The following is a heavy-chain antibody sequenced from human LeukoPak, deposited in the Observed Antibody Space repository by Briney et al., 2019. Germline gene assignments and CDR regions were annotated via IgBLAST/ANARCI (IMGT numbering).Heavy chain of an antibody. J-gene: IGHJ4*02. Sequence: GGSLRLSCAASEFSVGSNYMTWVRQAPGKGLEWVSLIYSGGSTYYADSVKGRFTISRDNSKNTLCLQMNSLRAEDTAVYYCARGPSGYNNTGGQGTLVTVSS. CDR3: ARGPSGYNNT. CDR2: IYSGGST. CDR1: EFSVGSNY. D-gene: IGHD5-12*01. V-gene: IGHV3-66*01.